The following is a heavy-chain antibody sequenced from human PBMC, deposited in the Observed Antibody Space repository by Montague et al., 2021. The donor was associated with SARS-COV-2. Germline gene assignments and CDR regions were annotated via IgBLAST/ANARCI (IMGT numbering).Heavy chain of an antibody. Sequence: SETLSLTCTVSGGSISSYYWSWIRQPPGKGLEWIGYIYYSGSTNYNPSXXSRVTISVDTSKNQFSLKLSSVTAADTAVYYCARRGLGYCSSTSCQNAFDIRGQGTMVTVSS. D-gene: IGHD2-2*01. CDR3: ARRGLGYCSSTSCQNAFDI. J-gene: IGHJ3*02. CDR1: GGSISSYY. V-gene: IGHV4-59*08. CDR2: IYYSGST.